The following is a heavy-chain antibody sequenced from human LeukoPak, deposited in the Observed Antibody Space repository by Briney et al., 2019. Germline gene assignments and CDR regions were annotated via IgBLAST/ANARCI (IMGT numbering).Heavy chain of an antibody. J-gene: IGHJ6*02. CDR3: ARDPKAMVRGENYYYYGMDV. D-gene: IGHD3-10*01. V-gene: IGHV4-31*03. Sequence: SQTLSLTCTVSGGSISSGGYYWSWIRQHPGKGLEWIGYFYYSGSTYYNPSLKSRVTISVDTSKNQFSLKLSSVTAADTAVYYCARDPKAMVRGENYYYYGMDVWGQGTTVTVSS. CDR1: GGSISSGGYY. CDR2: FYYSGST.